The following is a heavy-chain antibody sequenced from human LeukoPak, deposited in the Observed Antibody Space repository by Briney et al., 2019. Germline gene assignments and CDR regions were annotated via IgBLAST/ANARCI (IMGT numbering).Heavy chain of an antibody. CDR2: ISYDGSNK. J-gene: IGHJ4*02. CDR3: ATEPTVTMSRGDY. D-gene: IGHD4-17*01. CDR1: GFTFSSYA. Sequence: GGSLRLSCAASGFTFSSYAMHWVRQAPGKGLEWVAVISYDGSNKYYADSVKGRFTISRDNSKNTLYLQMNSLRAEDTAVYYCATEPTVTMSRGDYWGQGTLVTVSS. V-gene: IGHV3-30*04.